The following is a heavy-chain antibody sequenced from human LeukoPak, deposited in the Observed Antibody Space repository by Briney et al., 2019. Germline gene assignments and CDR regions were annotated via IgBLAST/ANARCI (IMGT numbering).Heavy chain of an antibody. Sequence: GGSLRLSCAASGFTFSSYGMHWVRQAPGKGLEWVAVISYDGSNKYYADSVKGRFTISRDNSKNTLYLQMNSLRAEDTAVYYCAKDAVLRFLEWLSAPDYWGQGTLVTVSS. CDR1: GFTFSSYG. D-gene: IGHD3-3*01. V-gene: IGHV3-30*18. J-gene: IGHJ4*02. CDR2: ISYDGSNK. CDR3: AKDAVLRFLEWLSAPDY.